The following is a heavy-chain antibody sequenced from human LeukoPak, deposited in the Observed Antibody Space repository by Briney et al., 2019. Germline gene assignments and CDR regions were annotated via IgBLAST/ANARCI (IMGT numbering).Heavy chain of an antibody. V-gene: IGHV1-2*02. Sequence: ASVKVSCKASGYTLTGYYMHWVRQAPGQGLEWMGWINPKSGGTNYAQKSQGRVTMTRDTSISTAYMEMSRLRSDDTAVYYCARNLWFGESSDAFDMWGQGTMVTVSS. D-gene: IGHD3-10*01. CDR3: ARNLWFGESSDAFDM. J-gene: IGHJ3*02. CDR1: GYTLTGYY. CDR2: INPKSGGT.